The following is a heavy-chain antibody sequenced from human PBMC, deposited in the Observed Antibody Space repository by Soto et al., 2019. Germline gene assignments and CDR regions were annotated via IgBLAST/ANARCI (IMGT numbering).Heavy chain of an antibody. CDR1: GGSISSSSYY. D-gene: IGHD6-13*01. Sequence: PSETLSLTCTVSGGSISSSSYYWGWIRQPPGKGLEWIGSIYYSGSTYYNPSLKSRVTISVDTSKNQFSLKLSSVTAADTAVYYCARLHSSSWLPYSELLVGGGGKNDYWGQGTLVTVSS. J-gene: IGHJ4*02. V-gene: IGHV4-39*01. CDR3: ARLHSSSWLPYSELLVGGGGKNDY. CDR2: IYYSGST.